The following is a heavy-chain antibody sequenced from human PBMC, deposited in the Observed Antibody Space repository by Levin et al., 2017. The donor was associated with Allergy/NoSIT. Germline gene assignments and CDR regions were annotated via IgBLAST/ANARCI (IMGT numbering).Heavy chain of an antibody. CDR1: GFTLSSYW. Sequence: PGGSLRLSCAVSGFTLSSYWIHWVRQAPGKGLVWVSRINSDGSITNYADSVKGRFTISRDNAKNTLYLQMNSLRAEDTAVYYCATYGGNPPWYWGQGTLVTVSS. J-gene: IGHJ4*02. V-gene: IGHV3-74*01. CDR2: INSDGSIT. CDR3: ATYGGNPPWY. D-gene: IGHD4-23*01.